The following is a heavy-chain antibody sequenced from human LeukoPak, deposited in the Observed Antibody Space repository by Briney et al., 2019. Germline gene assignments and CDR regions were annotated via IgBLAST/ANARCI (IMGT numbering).Heavy chain of an antibody. CDR1: GASFSDYY. CDR3: ARTRVVPAAYYYFYMDV. J-gene: IGHJ6*03. CDR2: VNHSGRT. V-gene: IGHV4-34*01. D-gene: IGHD2-2*01. Sequence: TESLSLTCAVYGASFSDYYWSWIRQPPGKGLEWIGEVNHSGRTTNNPSLKSRVTISVYTSKNQISLKVSSVTAADTAVYYCARTRVVPAAYYYFYMDVWGKGTTVTVSS.